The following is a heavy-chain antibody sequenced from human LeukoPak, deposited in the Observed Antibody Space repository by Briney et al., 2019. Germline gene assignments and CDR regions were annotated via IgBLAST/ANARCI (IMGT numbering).Heavy chain of an antibody. J-gene: IGHJ6*04. CDR1: GFTFSSYG. CDR3: ARDLATLGMDV. Sequence: GRSLRLSCAASGFTFSSYGLHWVRQAPGKGLEWVAGISYEGSNKYYGDSVKGRFTVSRDNSKNTVYLQMNSLRAEDTAVYYCARDLATLGMDVWGKGTTVTVSS. D-gene: IGHD5-12*01. CDR2: ISYEGSNK. V-gene: IGHV3-30*01.